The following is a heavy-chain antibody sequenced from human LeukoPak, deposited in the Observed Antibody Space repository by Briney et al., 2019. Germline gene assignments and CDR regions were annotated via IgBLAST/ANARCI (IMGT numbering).Heavy chain of an antibody. J-gene: IGHJ4*02. D-gene: IGHD3-9*01. Sequence: GESLKISCKGSGYSFTSYWIGWVRQMPGKGLEWMGIIYPGDSDTRYSPSFQGQVTISADKSISTAYLQWSSLKASDTDMYYCARHVPYYDILTGDLDYWGQGTMVTVSS. CDR3: ARHVPYYDILTGDLDY. CDR2: IYPGDSDT. V-gene: IGHV5-51*01. CDR1: GYSFTSYW.